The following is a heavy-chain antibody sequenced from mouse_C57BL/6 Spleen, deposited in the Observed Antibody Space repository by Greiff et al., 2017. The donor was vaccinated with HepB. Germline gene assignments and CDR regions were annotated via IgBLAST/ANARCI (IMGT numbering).Heavy chain of an antibody. CDR3: ARNRDSSGSPFAY. CDR2: INPNYGTT. J-gene: IGHJ3*01. D-gene: IGHD3-2*02. V-gene: IGHV1-39*01. CDR1: GYSFTDYN. Sequence: EVKLVESGPELVKPGASVKISCKASGYSFTDYNMNWVKQSNGKSLEWIGVINPNYGTTSYNHKFKGKATLTVDQSSSTAYMQLNSLTSEDSAVYYCARNRDSSGSPFAYWGQGTLVTVSA.